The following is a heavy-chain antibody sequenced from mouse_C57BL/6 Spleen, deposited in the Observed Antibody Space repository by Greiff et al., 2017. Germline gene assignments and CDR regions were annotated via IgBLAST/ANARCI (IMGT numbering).Heavy chain of an antibody. D-gene: IGHD1-1*01. CDR3: ARRPYYGSSYGYFDY. J-gene: IGHJ2*01. CDR1: GYTFTSYW. Sequence: QVQLKQPGAELVKPGASVKLSCKASGYTFTSYWMQWVKQRPGQGLEWIGEIDPSDSYTNYNQKFKGKATLTVDTSSSTAYMQLSSLTSEDSAVYYCARRPYYGSSYGYFDYWGQGTTLTVSS. CDR2: IDPSDSYT. V-gene: IGHV1-50*01.